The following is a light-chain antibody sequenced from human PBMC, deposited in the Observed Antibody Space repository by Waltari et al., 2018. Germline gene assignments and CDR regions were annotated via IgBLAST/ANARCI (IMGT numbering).Light chain of an antibody. CDR1: QSLLHTNGRTY. V-gene: IGKV2D-29*01. Sequence: DIVMTQTPLSLSVTPGQLASISCRPSQSLLHTNGRTYFYWYLQKPGQPPQLLIYEVSKRYSGVPDRFSGSGSGTDFTLKISRVEAEDVGVYYCMQSIERPLTFGQGTRLDIK. CDR2: EVS. J-gene: IGKJ5*01. CDR3: MQSIERPLT.